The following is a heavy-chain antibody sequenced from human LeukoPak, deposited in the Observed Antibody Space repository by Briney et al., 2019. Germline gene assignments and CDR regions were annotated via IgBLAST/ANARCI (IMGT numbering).Heavy chain of an antibody. CDR1: GFTFSSYD. J-gene: IGHJ5*02. Sequence: GGSLRLSCVASGFTFSSYDVHWVRQAPGKGLEWVAVIWYDGSNKYFADSVKGRFTISRDNSKNTLYLQMNSLRDEDTAVYYCAREPPSTKLNWFDPWGQGTLVTVSS. D-gene: IGHD2-2*01. CDR2: IWYDGSNK. V-gene: IGHV3-33*01. CDR3: AREPPSTKLNWFDP.